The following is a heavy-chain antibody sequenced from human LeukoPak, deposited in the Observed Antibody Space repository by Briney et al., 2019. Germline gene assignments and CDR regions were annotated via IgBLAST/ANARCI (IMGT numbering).Heavy chain of an antibody. CDR2: VSSANSYK. Sequence: GGSLRLSCAASGFTFSSYSMKWVRQAPGKGLEWVSSVSSANSYKYYGDSVKGRFTISRDNAKNSLYLQMSSLRAEDTAVYYCARGPSLMGVAGTWPLDYWGQGTLVTVSS. CDR3: ARGPSLMGVAGTWPLDY. D-gene: IGHD6-19*01. V-gene: IGHV3-21*01. CDR1: GFTFSSYS. J-gene: IGHJ4*02.